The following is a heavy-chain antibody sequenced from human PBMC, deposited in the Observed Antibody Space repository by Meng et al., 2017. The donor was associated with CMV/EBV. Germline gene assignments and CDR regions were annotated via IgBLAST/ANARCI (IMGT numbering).Heavy chain of an antibody. Sequence: GESLKISCAASGFTFSSYGMHWVRQAPGKGLEWVAFIRYDGSEKYYVDSVKGRFTISRDNAKNSLHLQMNSLRAEDTAVYYCARDKGEITIFGVVIIFRQGGAFDIWGQGTMVTVSS. CDR1: GFTFSSYG. CDR2: IRYDGSEK. CDR3: ARDKGEITIFGVVIIFRQGGAFDI. V-gene: IGHV3-30*02. D-gene: IGHD3-3*01. J-gene: IGHJ3*02.